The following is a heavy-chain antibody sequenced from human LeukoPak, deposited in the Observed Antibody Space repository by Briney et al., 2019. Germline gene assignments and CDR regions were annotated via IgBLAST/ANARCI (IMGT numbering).Heavy chain of an antibody. V-gene: IGHV7-4-1*02. CDR3: ARDKAEQWPDAFGI. D-gene: IGHD6-19*01. J-gene: IGHJ3*02. CDR2: ISTNTGNP. CDR1: GYTFTSYA. Sequence: ASVKVSCKASGYTFTSYAMNWVRQAPGQGLEWMGWISTNTGNPTYAQGFTGRFVFSLDTSVSTAYLQISSLKAEDTAVYYCARDKAEQWPDAFGIWGQGPMVTVSS.